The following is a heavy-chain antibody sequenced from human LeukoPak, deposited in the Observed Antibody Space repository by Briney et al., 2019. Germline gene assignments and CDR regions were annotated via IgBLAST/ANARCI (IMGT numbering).Heavy chain of an antibody. CDR2: IYYSGST. CDR1: GGSISSSSYY. J-gene: IGHJ6*02. Sequence: SETLSLTCTVSGGSISSSSYYWGWIRQPPGKGLEWIGSIYYSGSTYYNPSLKSRVTISVDTSKNQFSLKLSSVTAADTAVYYCARLDSYYYGMDAWGQGTTVTVSS. D-gene: IGHD6-13*01. CDR3: ARLDSYYYGMDA. V-gene: IGHV4-39*01.